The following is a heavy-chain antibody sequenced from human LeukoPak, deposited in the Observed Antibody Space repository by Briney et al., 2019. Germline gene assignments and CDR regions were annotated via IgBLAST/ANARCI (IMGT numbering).Heavy chain of an antibody. CDR3: ARDRVNTMVRGVPVGYYYMDV. V-gene: IGHV1-18*04. D-gene: IGHD3-10*01. Sequence: ASVRVSCKASGYTFTDYYMNWVRQAPGQGLEWMGWISAYNGNTNYAQKLQGRVTMTTDTSTSTAYMELRSLRSDDTAVYYCARDRVNTMVRGVPVGYYYMDVWGKGTTVTVSS. CDR1: GYTFTDYY. J-gene: IGHJ6*03. CDR2: ISAYNGNT.